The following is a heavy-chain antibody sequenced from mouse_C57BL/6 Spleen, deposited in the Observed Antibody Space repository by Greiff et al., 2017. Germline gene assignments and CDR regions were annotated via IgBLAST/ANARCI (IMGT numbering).Heavy chain of an antibody. CDR2: IYPGDGDT. D-gene: IGHD1-1*01. V-gene: IGHV1-82*01. Sequence: QVQFQQSGPELVKPGASVKISCKASGYAFSSSWMNWVKQRPGKGLEWIGRIYPGDGDTNYNGKFKGKATLTADKSSSTAYMQLSSLTSEDSAVYFCARSNYGSSPRKFAYWGQGTLVTVSA. CDR1: GYAFSSSW. CDR3: ARSNYGSSPRKFAY. J-gene: IGHJ3*01.